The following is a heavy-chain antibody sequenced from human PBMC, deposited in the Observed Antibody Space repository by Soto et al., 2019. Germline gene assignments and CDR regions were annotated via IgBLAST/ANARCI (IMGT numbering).Heavy chain of an antibody. V-gene: IGHV3-53*01. Sequence: GGSLILSCAISGFSVSSNYLSWVRQAPGKGLEWVSVHYSGGSTYYADSVQGRFTISRDKSNNTLYLQMRRVRAEDTAVYFCARHCQPRGTVGATSTRVKWGQGTQVTVS. CDR2: HYSGGST. CDR3: ARHCQPRGTVGATSTRVK. CDR1: GFSVSSNY. J-gene: IGHJ4*02. D-gene: IGHD1-26*01.